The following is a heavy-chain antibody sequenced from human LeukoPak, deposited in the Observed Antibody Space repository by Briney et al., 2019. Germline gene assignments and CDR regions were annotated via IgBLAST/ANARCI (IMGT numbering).Heavy chain of an antibody. Sequence: GGSLRLSCSASGFTFSSYAMHWARQAPGKGLEYVSAISSNGGSTYYADSVKGRFTISRDNSKNTLYLQMSSLRAEDTAVYYCSGGSRRRFDYWGQGTLVTVSS. CDR1: GFTFSSYA. V-gene: IGHV3-64D*06. CDR3: SGGSRRRFDY. J-gene: IGHJ4*02. D-gene: IGHD2-15*01. CDR2: ISSNGGST.